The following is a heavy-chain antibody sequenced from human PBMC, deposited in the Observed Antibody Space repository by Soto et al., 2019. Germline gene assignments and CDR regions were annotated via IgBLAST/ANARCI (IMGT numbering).Heavy chain of an antibody. CDR1: GCNVSSNY. CDR3: ARDPDSSGWYNWFDP. V-gene: IGHV3-48*01. D-gene: IGHD6-19*01. CDR2: ISSSGSTI. J-gene: IGHJ5*02. Sequence: GGSLRLSCAASGCNVSSNYISWVRQAPGKGLEWVSYISSSGSTIYYADSVKGRFTISRDNAKNSLYLQMNSLRAEDTAVYYCARDPDSSGWYNWFDPWGQGTLVTVSS.